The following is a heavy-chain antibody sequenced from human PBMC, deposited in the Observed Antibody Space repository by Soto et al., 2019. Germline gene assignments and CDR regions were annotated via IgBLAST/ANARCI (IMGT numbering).Heavy chain of an antibody. V-gene: IGHV3-9*01. D-gene: IGHD3-22*01. CDR2: INWNSGSI. Sequence: SLRLSCAASGFTFDVYAMHWVRQAPGKGLEWVSGINWNSGSIGYADSVKGRFTISRDNAKNSLYLQMNSLRTEDTALYYCAKGYNYDRSGNPDYWGQVTLVTVSS. CDR1: GFTFDVYA. CDR3: AKGYNYDRSGNPDY. J-gene: IGHJ4*02.